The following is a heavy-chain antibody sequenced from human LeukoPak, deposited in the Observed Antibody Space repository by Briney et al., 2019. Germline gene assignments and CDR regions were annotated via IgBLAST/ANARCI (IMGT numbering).Heavy chain of an antibody. CDR3: AKEVRESAWFYFDY. D-gene: IGHD3-10*01. CDR2: IYSGGGT. V-gene: IGHV3-53*01. Sequence: GGSLRLSCAASGFTVSSNYMSWVRQAPGKGLEWVSVIYSGGGTYYTDSVKGRFTISRDNSRNTLYLQMNSLSAEDTAVYYCAKEVRESAWFYFDYWGQGTLATVSS. CDR1: GFTVSSNY. J-gene: IGHJ4*02.